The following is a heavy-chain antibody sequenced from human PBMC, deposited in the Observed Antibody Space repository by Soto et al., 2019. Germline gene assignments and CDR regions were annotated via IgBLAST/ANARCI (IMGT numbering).Heavy chain of an antibody. V-gene: IGHV4-39*01. CDR2: IFYLGSS. CDR1: CDSIISSDFY. Sequence: SETLSLTCTFSCDSIISSDFYWGWVRQPPGKGLEWIGSIFYLGSSYYNPSLKSRVTMSVDTSKNQFSLRLRSVTAADTALYFCARHSLALRKNNWFDPWGQGIMVTVSS. CDR3: ARHSLALRKNNWFDP. J-gene: IGHJ5*02. D-gene: IGHD3-3*02.